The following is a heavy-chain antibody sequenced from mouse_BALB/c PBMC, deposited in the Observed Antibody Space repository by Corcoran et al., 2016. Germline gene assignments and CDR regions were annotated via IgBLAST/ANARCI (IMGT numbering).Heavy chain of an antibody. CDR3: ARRAPYRYWVYYYAMDY. V-gene: IGHV8-12*01. CDR1: GFSLSTSGMG. J-gene: IGHJ4*01. D-gene: IGHD2-14*01. CDR2: IYWDDDK. Sequence: QVTLKESGPGILQPSQTLSLTCSFSGFSLSTSGMGVSWIRQPSGKGLEWLAHIYWDDDKRYNPSLKSRLTISKDTSSNQVFLKITSVDTADTATYYCARRAPYRYWVYYYAMDYWGQGTSVTVSS.